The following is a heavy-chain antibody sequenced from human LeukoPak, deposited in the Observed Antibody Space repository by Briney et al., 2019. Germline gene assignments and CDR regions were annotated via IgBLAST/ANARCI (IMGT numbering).Heavy chain of an antibody. V-gene: IGHV1-3*01. Sequence: PEASVKVSCKASGYTFTSYYMHWVRQAPGQRLEWMGWINAGNGNTKYSQKFQGRVTITRDTSASTAYMELSSLRSEDTAVYYCAREDHYYDSSGYPEYFQHWGQGTLVTVSS. CDR2: INAGNGNT. CDR3: AREDHYYDSSGYPEYFQH. D-gene: IGHD3-22*01. CDR1: GYTFTSYY. J-gene: IGHJ1*01.